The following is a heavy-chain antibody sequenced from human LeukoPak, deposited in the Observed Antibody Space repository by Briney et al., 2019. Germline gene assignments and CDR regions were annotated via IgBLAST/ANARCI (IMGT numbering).Heavy chain of an antibody. Sequence: ASVKVSCKTSGYPFTTWEINWVRQAAGQGLEWMGWVHPNGGNTAYAQKFQGRVTMTRDTSISTAYMELSGLTSDDTAVYFCARGPRNDPWGQGTLVTVSS. CDR3: ARGPRNDP. CDR2: VHPNGGNT. D-gene: IGHD1-14*01. CDR1: GYPFTTWE. V-gene: IGHV1-8*01. J-gene: IGHJ5*02.